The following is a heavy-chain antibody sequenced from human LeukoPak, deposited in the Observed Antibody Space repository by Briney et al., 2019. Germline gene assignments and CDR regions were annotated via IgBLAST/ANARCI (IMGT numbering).Heavy chain of an antibody. J-gene: IGHJ5*02. CDR1: GFTFTNFE. CDR2: ISYSGSTT. CDR3: ARAGPPAFDP. V-gene: IGHV3-48*03. Sequence: RGSLRLSCAASGFTFTNFEVNWVRQAPGKGLEWVSYISYSGSTTSYADSVKGRFTISRDNAKNSLYLQMNSLRAEDTAVYYCARAGPPAFDPWGQGTLVTVSS.